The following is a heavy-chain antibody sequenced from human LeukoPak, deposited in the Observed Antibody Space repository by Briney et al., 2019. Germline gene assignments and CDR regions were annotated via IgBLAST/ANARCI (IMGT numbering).Heavy chain of an antibody. D-gene: IGHD3-10*01. Sequence: SETLSLTCTVSGGSISSSSYSWGWIRQPAGKGLEWIGRIYTSGSTNYNPSLKSRVTISVDTSKNQFSLKLSSVTAADTAVYYCAREATTGYYYGSGSPYFDYWGQGTLVTVSS. J-gene: IGHJ4*02. CDR2: IYTSGST. V-gene: IGHV4-61*02. CDR1: GGSISSSSYS. CDR3: AREATTGYYYGSGSPYFDY.